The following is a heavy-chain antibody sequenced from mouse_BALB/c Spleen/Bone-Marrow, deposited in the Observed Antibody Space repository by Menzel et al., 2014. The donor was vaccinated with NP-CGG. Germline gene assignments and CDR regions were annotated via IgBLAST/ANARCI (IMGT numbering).Heavy chain of an antibody. Sequence: EVQLQQSGAEFVKPGASLKLSCTASGFNIKDTYMHWVKQRPEQGLEWIGRIDPANGNTKYDPKFQGKATITADTSSNTAHLHLSSLTSEDTAVYYCANDWFAYWGEGTLVTISA. CDR3: ANDWFAY. D-gene: IGHD2-3*01. J-gene: IGHJ3*01. CDR1: GFNIKDTY. CDR2: IDPANGNT. V-gene: IGHV14-3*02.